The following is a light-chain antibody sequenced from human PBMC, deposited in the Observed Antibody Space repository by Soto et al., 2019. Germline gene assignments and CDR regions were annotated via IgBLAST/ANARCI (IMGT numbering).Light chain of an antibody. CDR3: LQDYNYPLT. J-gene: IGKJ2*01. CDR2: AAS. V-gene: IGKV1-6*01. CDR1: QAIGND. Sequence: AIQMTQSPSSLSASVGDRVTITCRASQAIGNDLTWYQQKPGKAPHLLIFAASSLQSGVPSRFSGSGSGTDFTLTISSLQPEDFATYYCLQDYNYPLTFGQGTKLEIK.